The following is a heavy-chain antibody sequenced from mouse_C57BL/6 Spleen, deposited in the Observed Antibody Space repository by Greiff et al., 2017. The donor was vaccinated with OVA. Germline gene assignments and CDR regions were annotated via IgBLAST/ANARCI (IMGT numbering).Heavy chain of an antibody. D-gene: IGHD1-1*01. CDR2: INPSSGYT. Sequence: VKLVESGAELAKPGASVKLSCKASGYTFTSYWMHWVNQRPGQGLEWIGYINPSSGYTKYNQKFKDKATLTADKSSSTAYMQLSSLTYEDSAVYCCATVDYFDYWGQGTTLTVSS. V-gene: IGHV1-7*01. CDR1: GYTFTSYW. J-gene: IGHJ2*01. CDR3: ATVDYFDY.